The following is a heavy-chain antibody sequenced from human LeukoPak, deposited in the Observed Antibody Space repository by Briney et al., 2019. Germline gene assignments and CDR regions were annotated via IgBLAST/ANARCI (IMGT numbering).Heavy chain of an antibody. V-gene: IGHV4-59*08. D-gene: IGHD4-11*01. CDR2: IYYSGST. CDR1: GGSISSYY. CDR3: ARHPLGSKKSFDY. J-gene: IGHJ4*02. Sequence: PSETLSLTCTVSGGSISSYYWSWIRQPPGKGLEWIGYIYYSGSTNYNPSLKSRVTISVDTSKNQFSLKLSSVTAADTAVYYCARHPLGSKKSFDYWGQGTLVTVSS.